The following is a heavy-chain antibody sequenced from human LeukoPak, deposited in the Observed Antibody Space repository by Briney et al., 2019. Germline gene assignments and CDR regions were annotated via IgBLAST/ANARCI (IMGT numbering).Heavy chain of an antibody. V-gene: IGHV3-21*01. CDR2: ISSSSIYI. CDR1: RFTFTTYW. J-gene: IGHJ3*02. D-gene: IGHD4-11*01. Sequence: PGGSLRLSCAASRFTFTTYWMSWIRQAPGKGLEWVSSISSSSIYIYYADSLKGRLTISRDNARNSLYLQMNSLRAEDTAVYYCARGYSNYGYTFDIWGQGTMVTVSS. CDR3: ARGYSNYGYTFDI.